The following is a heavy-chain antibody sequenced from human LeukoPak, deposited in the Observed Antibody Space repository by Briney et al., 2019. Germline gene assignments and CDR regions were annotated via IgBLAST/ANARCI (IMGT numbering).Heavy chain of an antibody. Sequence: GGSLRLSCAASGFTFSSYSMNWVRQAPGKGPEWVSYISSSSSTIYYADSVKGRFTISRDNAKNSLYLQMNSLRAEDTAVYYCAKEGVQTPSGWYFDLWGRGTLVTVSS. CDR1: GFTFSSYS. V-gene: IGHV3-48*01. CDR2: ISSSSSTI. D-gene: IGHD1-26*01. J-gene: IGHJ2*01. CDR3: AKEGVQTPSGWYFDL.